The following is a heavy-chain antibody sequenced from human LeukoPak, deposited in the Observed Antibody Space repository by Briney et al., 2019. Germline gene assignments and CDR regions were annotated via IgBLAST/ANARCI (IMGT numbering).Heavy chain of an antibody. J-gene: IGHJ6*03. CDR3: ARDRVWFGEMTPTGMDV. CDR2: ISSSSSYI. Sequence: GGSLRLSCAASGFTFSSYSMNWVRQAPGKGLEWVSSISSSSSYIYYADSVKGRFTISRDNAKNSLYLQMNRLRAEDTAVYYCARDRVWFGEMTPTGMDVWGKGTTVTVSS. D-gene: IGHD3-10*01. V-gene: IGHV3-21*01. CDR1: GFTFSSYS.